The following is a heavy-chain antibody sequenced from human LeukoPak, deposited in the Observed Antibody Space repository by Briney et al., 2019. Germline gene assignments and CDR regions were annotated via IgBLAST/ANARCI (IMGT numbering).Heavy chain of an antibody. V-gene: IGHV4-39*01. Sequence: SETLSLTCTVSGGSISSSSYYWGWTRQPPGKGLEWIGSIYYSGSTYYNPSLKSRVTISVDTSKNQFSLKLSSVTAADTAVYYCARHPRTVVMDYWGQGTLVTVSS. CDR2: IYYSGST. D-gene: IGHD4-23*01. J-gene: IGHJ4*02. CDR1: GGSISSSSYY. CDR3: ARHPRTVVMDY.